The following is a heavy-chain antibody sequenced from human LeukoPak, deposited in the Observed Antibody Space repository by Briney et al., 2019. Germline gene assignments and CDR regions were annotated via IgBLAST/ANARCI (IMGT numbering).Heavy chain of an antibody. J-gene: IGHJ6*02. V-gene: IGHV4-59*01. Sequence: SETLSLTCTVSGGSMSGFFWTWIRQPPGRELEWIGSIYYSGSSTKYNPSLKSRVTISVDTSMSQFSLNLNSATAADTAVYYCARTSRHFYGSGTNLTPWPAGMDVWGQGTTVTVSS. D-gene: IGHD3-10*01. CDR3: ARTSRHFYGSGTNLTPWPAGMDV. CDR2: IYYSGSST. CDR1: GGSMSGFF.